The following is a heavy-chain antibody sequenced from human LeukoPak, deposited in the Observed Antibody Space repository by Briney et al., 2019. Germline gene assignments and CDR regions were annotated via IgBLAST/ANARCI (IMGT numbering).Heavy chain of an antibody. CDR1: GFTLSSYS. V-gene: IGHV3-21*01. CDR3: ARGYGDYPLYFDY. CDR2: ISSSSSYI. J-gene: IGHJ4*02. Sequence: GGSLRLSCAASGFTLSSYSMNWVRQAPGKELEWVSSISSSSSYIYYADSVKGRFTISRDNAKNSLYLQMNSLRAEDTAVYYCARGYGDYPLYFDYWGQGTLVTVSS. D-gene: IGHD4-17*01.